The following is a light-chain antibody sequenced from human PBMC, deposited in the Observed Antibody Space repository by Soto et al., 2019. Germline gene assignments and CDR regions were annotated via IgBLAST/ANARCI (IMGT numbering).Light chain of an antibody. Sequence: QSVLAQPASVSGSPGQSITISCTGTSSDVGGYNYVSWYQQYPGKAPKLMIYDVSNRPSGVSNRFSGSKSGNTASLTISGLQAEDEADYYCSSYTNSNTLVFGSGTKVT. V-gene: IGLV2-14*01. J-gene: IGLJ1*01. CDR3: SSYTNSNTLV. CDR2: DVS. CDR1: SSDVGGYNY.